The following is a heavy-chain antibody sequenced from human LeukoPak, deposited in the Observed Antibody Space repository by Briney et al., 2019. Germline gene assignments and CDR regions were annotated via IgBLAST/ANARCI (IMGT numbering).Heavy chain of an antibody. D-gene: IGHD1-14*01. CDR3: VRGKKPGWDMSYFDY. CDR2: IKQDGSEK. V-gene: IGHV3-7*01. CDR1: GFSFSDYW. J-gene: IGHJ4*02. Sequence: GGSLRLSCAVSGFSFSDYWMSWVRQAPGKGLEWVANIKQDGSEKYYVDSVKGRFTISRDNAKNSLYLQMSSLRAEDTAVYYCVRGKKPGWDMSYFDYWGQGILVTVSS.